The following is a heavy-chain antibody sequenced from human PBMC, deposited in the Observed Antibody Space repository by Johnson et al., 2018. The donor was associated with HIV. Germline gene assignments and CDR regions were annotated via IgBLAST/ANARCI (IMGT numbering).Heavy chain of an antibody. V-gene: IGHV3-30*04. CDR2: ISYDGSNK. CDR1: VFTFSSYA. D-gene: IGHD3-16*01. J-gene: IGHJ3*02. CDR3: ARDYETI. Sequence: VQLVESGGGVVQPGGSLRLSCAASVFTFSSYAMHWVRQAPGKGLEWVAVISYDGSNKYYADSVKGRFTISRDNSKNTLYLQMDSLRAEDTAVYYCARDYETIWGQGTMVTVSS.